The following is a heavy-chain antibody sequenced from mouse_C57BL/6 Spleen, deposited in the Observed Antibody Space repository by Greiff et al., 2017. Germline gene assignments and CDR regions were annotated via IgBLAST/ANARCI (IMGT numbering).Heavy chain of an antibody. CDR3: ASSLISTVGGFAY. Sequence: QVQLQQPGAELVRPGSSVKLSCKASGYTFTSYWMDWVKQRPGQGLEWIGNIYPSDSETPYNQQFKDKATLTVGKSSSTAYMQLSSLTSEDSAVYYCASSLISTVGGFAYWAQGPLVTVSA. D-gene: IGHD1-1*01. J-gene: IGHJ3*01. CDR1: GYTFTSYW. CDR2: IYPSDSET. V-gene: IGHV1-61*01.